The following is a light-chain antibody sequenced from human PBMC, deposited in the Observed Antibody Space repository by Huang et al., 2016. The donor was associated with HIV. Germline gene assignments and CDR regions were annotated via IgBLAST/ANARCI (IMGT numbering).Light chain of an antibody. J-gene: IGKJ3*01. CDR3: QQTYCIPVT. CDR1: QNIGSS. Sequence: DVQMTQSPSYLSASIRDRVTISCRASQNIGSSLNWYQQKPGKTPRLLIYSINKLDSGVPSRFVGSGSGTDFTLTISGLQPEDIAIYFCQQTYCIPVTFGHGSRVDL. V-gene: IGKV1-39*01. CDR2: SIN.